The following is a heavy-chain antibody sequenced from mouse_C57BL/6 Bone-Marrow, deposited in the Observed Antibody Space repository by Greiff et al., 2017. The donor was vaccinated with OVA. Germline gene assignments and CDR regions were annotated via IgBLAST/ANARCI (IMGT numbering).Heavy chain of an antibody. CDR1: GFSLTSYG. V-gene: IGHV2-2*01. CDR2: IWSGGST. CDR3: ARICPWFAY. J-gene: IGHJ3*01. Sequence: QVQLKESGPGLVQPSQSLSITCTVSGFSLTSYGVHWVRQSPGKGLEWLGVIWSGGSTDYNAAFISRLSISKDNSKSQVFFKMNSLQADDTAIYYCARICPWFAYWGQGTLVTVSA.